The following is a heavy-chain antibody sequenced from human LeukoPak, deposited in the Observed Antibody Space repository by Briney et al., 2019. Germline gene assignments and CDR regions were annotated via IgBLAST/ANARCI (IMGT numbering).Heavy chain of an antibody. CDR2: IIPIFGTA. Sequence: EASVKVSCKASGGTFSSYAISWVRQAPGQGLEWMGGIIPIFGTANYAQKFQGRVTITADKSTSTAYMELSSLRSEDTAVYYCARNEQQLDYWYFDLWGRGTLVTVSS. D-gene: IGHD6-13*01. J-gene: IGHJ2*01. CDR1: GGTFSSYA. V-gene: IGHV1-69*06. CDR3: ARNEQQLDYWYFDL.